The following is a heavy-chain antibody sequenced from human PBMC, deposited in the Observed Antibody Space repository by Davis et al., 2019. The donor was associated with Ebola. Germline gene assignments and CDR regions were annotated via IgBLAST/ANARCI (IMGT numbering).Heavy chain of an antibody. Sequence: GESLKISCAASGFTFSGYYMTWLRQAPGKGLEWISYISSGDHITYYADSVKGRFTISRDDAKDSLYLQMNSLRAEDTAVYYCARGNLGYTSSLRVLDYWGLGTLVTVSS. J-gene: IGHJ4*02. V-gene: IGHV3-11*01. D-gene: IGHD6-6*01. CDR2: ISSGDHIT. CDR1: GFTFSGYY. CDR3: ARGNLGYTSSLRVLDY.